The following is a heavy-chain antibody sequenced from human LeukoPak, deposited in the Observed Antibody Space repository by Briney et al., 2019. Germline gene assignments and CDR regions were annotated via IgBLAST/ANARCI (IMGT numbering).Heavy chain of an antibody. V-gene: IGHV4-34*01. Sequence: PSETLSLTCAVYGGSFSGYYWSWIRQPPGKGLEWIGEINHSGSTNYNPSLKSRVTISVDTSKNQFSLKLSSVTAADTAVYYCARTYSSSGFDYWGQGTLVTVSS. J-gene: IGHJ4*02. CDR1: GGSFSGYY. D-gene: IGHD6-6*01. CDR2: INHSGST. CDR3: ARTYSSSGFDY.